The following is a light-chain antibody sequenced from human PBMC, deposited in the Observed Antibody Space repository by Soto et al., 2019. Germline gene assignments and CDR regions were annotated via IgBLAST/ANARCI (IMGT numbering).Light chain of an antibody. CDR1: SSNIGAGYG. V-gene: IGLV1-40*01. CDR3: QSFDSSLSGPVV. J-gene: IGLJ2*01. Sequence: QSLLTQPPSVSVAPGQRVTISCTGGSSNIGAGYGVHWYQQLPGTAPKLLIYDNGNRPSGVPDRFSGSKSVTSASLAITGLRPEDEAQYYCQSFDSSLSGPVVFGGGTKLTVL. CDR2: DNG.